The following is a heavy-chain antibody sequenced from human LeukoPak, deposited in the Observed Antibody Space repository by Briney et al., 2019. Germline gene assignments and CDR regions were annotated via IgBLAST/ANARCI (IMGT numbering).Heavy chain of an antibody. CDR1: GGTFSSYA. D-gene: IGHD5-12*01. Sequence: GASVKVSCKASGGTFSSYAISWVRQAPGQGLEWMGGIIPIFGTANYAQKFQGRVTITADESTSTAYMELSSLRSEDTAVYYCAGVPAVATIGLGWFDPWGQGTLVTVSS. V-gene: IGHV1-69*13. J-gene: IGHJ5*02. CDR2: IIPIFGTA. CDR3: AGVPAVATIGLGWFDP.